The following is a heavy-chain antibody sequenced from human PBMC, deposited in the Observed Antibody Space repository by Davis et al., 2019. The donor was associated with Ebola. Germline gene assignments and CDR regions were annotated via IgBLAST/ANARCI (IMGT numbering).Heavy chain of an antibody. CDR3: ARLRPVYNWNEIYYYYGMDV. D-gene: IGHD1-20*01. Sequence: PSETLSLTCTVSGGSISSYYWSWIRQPPGKGLEWIGYIYYSGSTNYNPSLKSRVTISVDTSKNQFSLKLSSVTAADTAVYYCARLRPVYNWNEIYYYYGMDVWGQGTTVTVSS. J-gene: IGHJ6*02. V-gene: IGHV4-59*08. CDR1: GGSISSYY. CDR2: IYYSGST.